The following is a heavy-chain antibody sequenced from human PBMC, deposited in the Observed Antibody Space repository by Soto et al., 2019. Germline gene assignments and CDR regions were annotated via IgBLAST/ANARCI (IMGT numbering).Heavy chain of an antibody. J-gene: IGHJ6*03. V-gene: IGHV3-33*01. CDR2: IWYDGSNK. CDR3: ARDQYSSSSTKENYYYYYMDV. Sequence: GGSLRLSCAASGFTFSSYGMHWVRQAPGKGLEWVAVIWYDGSNKYYADSVKGRFTISRDNSKNTLYLQMNSLRAEDTAVYYCARDQYSSSSTKENYYYYYMDVWGKGTTVTVSS. D-gene: IGHD6-6*01. CDR1: GFTFSSYG.